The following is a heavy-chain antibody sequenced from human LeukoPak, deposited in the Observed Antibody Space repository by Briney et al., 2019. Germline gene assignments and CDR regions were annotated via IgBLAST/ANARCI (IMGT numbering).Heavy chain of an antibody. CDR1: GFTFSSYP. V-gene: IGHV3-21*01. CDR3: ARAGGSTVSHSDY. D-gene: IGHD4-17*01. CDR2: ISSSTSYI. J-gene: IGHJ4*02. Sequence: AGGSLRLSCAASGFTFSSYPMHWIRQAPGKGLEWVSSISSSTSYIYYADSVKGRFTISKDNAKNSLYLQMNSLRAEDTAVYYCARAGGSTVSHSDYWGQGTLVTVSS.